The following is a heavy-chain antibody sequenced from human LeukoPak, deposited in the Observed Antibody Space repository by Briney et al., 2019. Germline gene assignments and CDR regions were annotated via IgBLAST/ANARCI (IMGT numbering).Heavy chain of an antibody. CDR3: ARGGEMATINSMDY. D-gene: IGHD5-24*01. CDR1: GGTFSSYA. V-gene: IGHV1-69*05. Sequence: ASVKVSCKASGGTFSSYAISWVRQAPGQGLEWMGGIIPIFGTANYAQKFQGRVTITTDESTSTAYMELSSLRSEDTAVYYCARGGEMATINSMDYWGRGTLVTVSS. CDR2: IIPIFGTA. J-gene: IGHJ4*02.